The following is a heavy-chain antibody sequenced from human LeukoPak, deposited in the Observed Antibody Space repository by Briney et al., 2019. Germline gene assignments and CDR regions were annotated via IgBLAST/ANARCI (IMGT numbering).Heavy chain of an antibody. D-gene: IGHD3-3*01. V-gene: IGHV1-2*02. CDR2: THPNSDGT. CDR3: ARGGSTVFGVIND. J-gene: IGHJ4*02. Sequence: ASVKVSCKASGYTFTGYYMHWVRQAPGQGLEWMGWTHPNSDGTNYALKFQGRVTMTRDTSINTAYMELRSLRSDDTAIYYCARGGSTVFGVINDWGQGTLVTVSS. CDR1: GYTFTGYY.